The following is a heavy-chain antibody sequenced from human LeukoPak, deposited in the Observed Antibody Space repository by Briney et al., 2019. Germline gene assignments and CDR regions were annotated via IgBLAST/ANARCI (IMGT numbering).Heavy chain of an antibody. CDR2: IYPGERIYASENT. J-gene: IGHJ4*02. D-gene: IGHD4-17*01. V-gene: IGHV4-4*07. CDR3: ARDPTTVNTIFDS. CDR1: GVSISAYY. Sequence: SETLSLTCSVSGVSISAYYWGWVRQPAGKVLEWIGRIYPGERIYASENTNYNPSLKSRVSMSGDTPKNQVSLKLRSVTAAETAVYYCARDPTTVNTIFDSWGQGTLVTVSS.